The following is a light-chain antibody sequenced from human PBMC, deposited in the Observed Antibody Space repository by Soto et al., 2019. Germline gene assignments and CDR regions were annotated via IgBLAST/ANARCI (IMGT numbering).Light chain of an antibody. V-gene: IGKV3-15*01. J-gene: IGKJ5*01. CDR3: QLYGISPH. CDR2: RAS. Sequence: EIVMTQSPATLSVSPGEGATLSCRASQSVRSILAWYYQKPGQAPRLLIYRASSRAAGLPDRFSGSASGTDFTLTINRLEPEDFAVYYCQLYGISPHFGQGTRLEIK. CDR1: QSVRSI.